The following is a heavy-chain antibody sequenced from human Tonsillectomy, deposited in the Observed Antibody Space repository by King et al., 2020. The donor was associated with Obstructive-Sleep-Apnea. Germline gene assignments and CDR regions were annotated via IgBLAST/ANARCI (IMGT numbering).Heavy chain of an antibody. CDR2: ISHDGNSK. CDR3: AKDHGYSGAKYYFDY. D-gene: IGHD1-26*01. J-gene: IGHJ4*02. V-gene: IGHV3-30*18. Sequence: VQLVESGGGVVQPGGSLRLSCAASGFTFSNFAMHWVRQAPGKGLEWVTVISHDGNSKYYADSVKGRFTISRESSKNTLFLQMNGLRAEDTAVYYCAKDHGYSGAKYYFDYWGQGTLVTVSS. CDR1: GFTFSNFA.